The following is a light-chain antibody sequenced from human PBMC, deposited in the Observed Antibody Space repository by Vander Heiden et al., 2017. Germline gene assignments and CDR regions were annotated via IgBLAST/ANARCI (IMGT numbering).Light chain of an antibody. CDR2: EVT. J-gene: IGLJ1*01. CDR3: SSYTTIGAYNFV. V-gene: IGLV2-14*01. Sequence: QSALTQPASVSGSPGQSITISCTGTSSDVGGYDYVSWYQQHPGEAPKLMIYEVTYRPSGVSNRFSGSKSGNTASLTISGLQAEDEADYYCSSYTTIGAYNFVFGTGTAVTVL. CDR1: SSDVGGYDY.